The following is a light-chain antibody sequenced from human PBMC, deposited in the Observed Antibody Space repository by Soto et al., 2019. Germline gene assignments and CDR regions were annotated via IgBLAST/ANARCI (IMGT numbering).Light chain of an antibody. CDR2: AAS. CDR1: QGISNY. J-gene: IGKJ4*01. V-gene: IGKV1-27*01. CDR3: QKYTNVPA. Sequence: DIKMTQSPSSLSASVGDRVTITCRASQGISNYLAWDQQIPGKVPKLLISAASTLQSGVPSRFSGSGSGTDFTLTISSLQPEDVATYYCQKYTNVPAFGGGTKVEIK.